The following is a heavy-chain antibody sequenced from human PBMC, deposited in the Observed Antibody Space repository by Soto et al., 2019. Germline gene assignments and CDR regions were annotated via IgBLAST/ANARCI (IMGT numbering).Heavy chain of an antibody. CDR1: GFTFSSYA. V-gene: IGHV3-30-3*01. J-gene: IGHJ4*02. Sequence: QVQLVESGGGVVQPGRSLRLSCATSGFTFSSYAMHWVRQAPGKGPEGVAIISDDGSNKYYADSVKGRFTISRDNSKNTLFLQMNSLRTEDTAVYHCARGDGNSGPEGYWGQGTLVTVSS. CDR2: ISDDGSNK. CDR3: ARGDGNSGPEGY. D-gene: IGHD1-26*01.